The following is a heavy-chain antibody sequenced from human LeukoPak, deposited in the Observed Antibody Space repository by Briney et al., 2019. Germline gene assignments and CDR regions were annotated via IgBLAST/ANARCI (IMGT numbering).Heavy chain of an antibody. Sequence: PSETLSLTCTVSGGSISSYYWSWIRRPPGKGLEWIGYIYYSGSTNYNPSLKSRVTISVDTSKNQFSLKLSSVTAADTAVYYCARVSTGPTDNYYFDYWGQGTLVTVSS. V-gene: IGHV4-59*01. CDR1: GGSISSYY. CDR3: ARVSTGPTDNYYFDY. J-gene: IGHJ4*02. CDR2: IYYSGST. D-gene: IGHD1-20*01.